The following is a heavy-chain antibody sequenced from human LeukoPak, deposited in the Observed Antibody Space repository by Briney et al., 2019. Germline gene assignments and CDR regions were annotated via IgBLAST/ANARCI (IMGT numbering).Heavy chain of an antibody. CDR1: GFTFGAYS. CDR2: ITSSSSTI. V-gene: IGHV3-48*01. J-gene: IGHJ4*02. Sequence: GGSLRLSCAASGFTFGAYSMNWVPQAPGKGLEWISYITSSSSTIYYADSVKGRFTISRDNAQNSLYLQVNSLRADDTAVYYCARSIAVSGYRYFDCWGQGTLVTVSS. D-gene: IGHD6-19*01. CDR3: ARSIAVSGYRYFDC.